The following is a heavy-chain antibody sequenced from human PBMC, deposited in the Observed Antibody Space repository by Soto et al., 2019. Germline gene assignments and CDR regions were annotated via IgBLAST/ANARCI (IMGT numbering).Heavy chain of an antibody. Sequence: GGSLRLSCAASGFTVSSNYMSWVRQAPGKGLEWVSVIYSGGSTYYADSVKGRFTISRDNSKNTLYLQMNSLRAEDTAVYYCARSFDPAYYYYGMDVWGQGTTVTVSS. CDR3: ARSFDPAYYYYGMDV. V-gene: IGHV3-53*01. CDR2: IYSGGST. CDR1: GFTVSSNY. J-gene: IGHJ6*02. D-gene: IGHD3-9*01.